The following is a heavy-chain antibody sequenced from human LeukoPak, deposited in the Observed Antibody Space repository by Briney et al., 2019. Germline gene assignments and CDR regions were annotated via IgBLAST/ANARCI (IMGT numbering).Heavy chain of an antibody. V-gene: IGHV1-3*01. Sequence: ASVKASCKASGYIFSTSTMHWVRQAPGQRLEWMGWINAGNGDTKYSQKLQGRVTITRDTSASTAYMELSSLRSEDTAVYYCARPTRTGGTYYYDSTDYYSPFDYWGQGTLVTVSS. CDR2: INAGNGDT. D-gene: IGHD3-22*01. CDR3: ARPTRTGGTYYYDSTDYYSPFDY. CDR1: GYIFSTST. J-gene: IGHJ4*02.